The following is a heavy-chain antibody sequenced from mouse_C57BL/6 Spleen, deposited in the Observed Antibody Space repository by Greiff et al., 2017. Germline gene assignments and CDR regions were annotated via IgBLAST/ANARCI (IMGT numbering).Heavy chain of an antibody. CDR1: GYSITSGYY. CDR3: ARDWEYDYDVDY. Sequence: EVQLQQSGPGLVKPSQSLSLTCSVTGYSITSGYYWNWIRQFPGNKLEWMGYISYDGSNNYNPSLKNRISITRDTSKNQFFLKLNSVTTEDTATYYCARDWEYDYDVDYLGQGTTLTVSS. V-gene: IGHV3-6*01. D-gene: IGHD2-4*01. J-gene: IGHJ2*01. CDR2: ISYDGSN.